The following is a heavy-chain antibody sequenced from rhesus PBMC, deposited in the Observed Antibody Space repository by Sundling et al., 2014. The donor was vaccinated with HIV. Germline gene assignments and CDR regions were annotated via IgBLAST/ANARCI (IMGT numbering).Heavy chain of an antibody. V-gene: IGHV4-127*01. CDR2: IGGSSGST. CDR1: GYSINSAYG. CDR3: ARQEYCSGIYCYGYFDY. J-gene: IGHJ4*01. D-gene: IGHD2-27*01. Sequence: QVQLQESGPGLVKPSETLSLICAVSGYSINSAYGWTWIRQPPGKGLEWIGYIGGSSGSTNYNPSLKSRVTISEDTSKNQFSLKLSSVTAADTAVYYCARQEYCSGIYCYGYFDYWGQGVLVTVSS.